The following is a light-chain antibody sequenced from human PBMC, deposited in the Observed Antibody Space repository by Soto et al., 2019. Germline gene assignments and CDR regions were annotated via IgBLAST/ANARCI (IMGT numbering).Light chain of an antibody. V-gene: IGLV1-44*01. Sequence: QSVLTQPPSASGTPGQRVTISCSGGGSNIGSNTVNWYQHLPRTAPKLLIYSNHQRPSGVPDRFSGSKSGNTASLTISGLQGEDEADYYCSSYTVSRTYVFGTGTKLTVL. CDR1: GSNIGSNT. J-gene: IGLJ1*01. CDR3: SSYTVSRTYV. CDR2: SNH.